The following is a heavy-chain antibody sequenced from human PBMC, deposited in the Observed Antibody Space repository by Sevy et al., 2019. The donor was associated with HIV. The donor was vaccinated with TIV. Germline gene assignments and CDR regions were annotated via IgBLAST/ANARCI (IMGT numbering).Heavy chain of an antibody. V-gene: IGHV3-72*01. CDR3: VRGPNCGVGGCQQISPYCLDV. CDR1: GFTFSDHY. J-gene: IGHJ6*03. D-gene: IGHD2-15*01. CDR2: IRNRPNSYTT. Sequence: GGSLRLSCAASGFTFSDHYVDWVRQAPGKGLEWVGRIRNRPNSYTTEYAASVKGRFTISRDDSRNSVYLQMNSLKTQVSAVYYCVRGPNCGVGGCQQISPYCLDVWGKGATVTVSS.